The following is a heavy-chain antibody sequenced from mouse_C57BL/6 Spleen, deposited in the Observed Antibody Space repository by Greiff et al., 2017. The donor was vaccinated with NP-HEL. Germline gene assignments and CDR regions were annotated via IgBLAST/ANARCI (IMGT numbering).Heavy chain of an antibody. CDR2: ISDGGSYT. V-gene: IGHV5-4*01. J-gene: IGHJ2*01. CDR3: ARDQVDYGKVY. Sequence: DVRLVESGGGLVKPGGSLKLSCAASGFTFSSYAMSWVRQTPEKRLEWVATISDGGSYTYYPDNVKGRFTISRDNAKNNLYLQMSHLKSEDTAMYYCARDQVDYGKVYWGQGTTLTVSS. CDR1: GFTFSSYA. D-gene: IGHD1-1*01.